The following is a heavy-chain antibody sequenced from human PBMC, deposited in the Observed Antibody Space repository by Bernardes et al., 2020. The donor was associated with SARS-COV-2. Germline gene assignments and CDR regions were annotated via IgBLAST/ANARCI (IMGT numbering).Heavy chain of an antibody. CDR2: ISVYNGDT. V-gene: IGHV1-18*01. CDR3: ARGGHYYYYGMDV. CDR1: GYTFSTYG. Sequence: ASVKVSCKASGYTFSTYGISWARQAPGQGLEWMGWISVYNGDTNYAQKLQGRVTMTRDTSTNTAYMELRSLRSDDTAVYFCARGGHYYYYGMDVWGQGTTVTVSS. J-gene: IGHJ6*02.